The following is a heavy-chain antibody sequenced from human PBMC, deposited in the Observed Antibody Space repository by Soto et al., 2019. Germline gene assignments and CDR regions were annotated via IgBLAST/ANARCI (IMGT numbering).Heavy chain of an antibody. D-gene: IGHD7-27*01. V-gene: IGHV4-59*01. Sequence: PSETLSLTCTVSGGSISSYYWSWIRQPPGKGLEWIGYIYYSGSTNYNPPLKSRVTISVDTSKNQFSLKLSSVTAADTAVYYCARYTGDRSWFDPWGQGTLVTVSS. J-gene: IGHJ5*02. CDR3: ARYTGDRSWFDP. CDR2: IYYSGST. CDR1: GGSISSYY.